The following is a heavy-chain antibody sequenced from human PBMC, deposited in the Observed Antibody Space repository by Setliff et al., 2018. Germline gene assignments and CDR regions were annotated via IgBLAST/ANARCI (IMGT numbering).Heavy chain of an antibody. D-gene: IGHD5-12*01. CDR1: GFTFSSDA. CDR2: ISSEGDDI. V-gene: IGHV3-23*03. Sequence: GGSLRLSCAASGFTFSSDAMTWVRQAPGKGLEWVSIISSEGDDIYYADSVKGRFTISRDNSKSTLYLQMNSLRAEDTAVYYCARRPVAMDCWGQGTLVTVS. J-gene: IGHJ4*02. CDR3: ARRPVAMDC.